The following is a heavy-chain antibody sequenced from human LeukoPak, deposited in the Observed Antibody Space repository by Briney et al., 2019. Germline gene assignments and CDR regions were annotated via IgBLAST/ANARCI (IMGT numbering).Heavy chain of an antibody. CDR2: ISAYNGNT. J-gene: IGHJ6*02. CDR3: ERDIVVVVAATPSYYYYGMDV. Sequence: GASVKVSFKASVYTFTSYGISWVRQAPGQGLEWMGWISAYNGNTNYAQKLQGRVTMTTDTYTSRAYMELRSLRSDDTAVYYCERDIVVVVAATPSYYYYGMDVWGQGTTVTVSS. D-gene: IGHD2-15*01. CDR1: VYTFTSYG. V-gene: IGHV1-18*01.